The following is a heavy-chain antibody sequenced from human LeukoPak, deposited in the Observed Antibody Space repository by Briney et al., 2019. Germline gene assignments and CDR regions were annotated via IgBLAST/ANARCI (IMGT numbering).Heavy chain of an antibody. Sequence: GGSLRLSCAASGFAFGSYAMGWVRQAPGKGLEWVSAISGSDDSTYYADSVKGRFTTSRDKSKNTLYLQMNSLRAEDTAVYYCSKQVDFDPADAFDVWGQETMVTVSS. CDR1: GFAFGSYA. V-gene: IGHV3-23*01. D-gene: IGHD3-9*01. CDR2: ISGSDDST. CDR3: SKQVDFDPADAFDV. J-gene: IGHJ3*01.